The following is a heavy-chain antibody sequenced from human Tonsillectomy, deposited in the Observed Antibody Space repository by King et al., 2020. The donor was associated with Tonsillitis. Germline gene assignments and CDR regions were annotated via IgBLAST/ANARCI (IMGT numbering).Heavy chain of an antibody. CDR3: ARGYYGSGNGLDV. D-gene: IGHD3-10*01. J-gene: IGHJ6*02. V-gene: IGHV4-4*01. CDR2: IYHSGST. Sequence: VQLQESGPGLVKPPGTLSLTCAVSGDSIRTSNWWSWVRQPPGKGLEWIGEIYHSGSTNCNPSLKSRVTISVDKSKNQFSLKLSSVTAADTAVYWCARGYYGSGNGLDVWGQGTTVTVSS. CDR1: GDSIRTSNW.